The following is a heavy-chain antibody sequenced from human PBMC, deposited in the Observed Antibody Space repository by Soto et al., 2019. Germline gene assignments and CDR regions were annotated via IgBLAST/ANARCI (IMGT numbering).Heavy chain of an antibody. CDR3: ARATLGGFDP. J-gene: IGHJ5*02. CDR2: IYYSGST. Sequence: PSETLSLTCTVSGGSISSSSYYWGWIRQPPGKGLEWIGSIYYSGSTYYNPSLKSRVTISVDTSKNQFSLKLSSVTAADTAVYYCARATLGGFDPWGQGTLVTVSS. D-gene: IGHD1-26*01. CDR1: GGSISSSSYY. V-gene: IGHV4-39*01.